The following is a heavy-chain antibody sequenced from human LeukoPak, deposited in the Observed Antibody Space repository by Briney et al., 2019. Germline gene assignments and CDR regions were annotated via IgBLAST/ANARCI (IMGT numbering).Heavy chain of an antibody. CDR3: ARDRRRLRGMNGDGDAFDI. CDR1: GFSVGGNY. CDR2: IYSDGSI. V-gene: IGHV3-53*01. Sequence: GWALRLSCAASGFSVGGNYISWVRQAPGKGLEWVSMIYSDGSIFHADSVKGRFTMSRDNSRNTLDLQMNSLRVEDTAVYFCARDRRRLRGMNGDGDAFDIWGQGTMVTVSS. D-gene: IGHD1-1*01. J-gene: IGHJ3*02.